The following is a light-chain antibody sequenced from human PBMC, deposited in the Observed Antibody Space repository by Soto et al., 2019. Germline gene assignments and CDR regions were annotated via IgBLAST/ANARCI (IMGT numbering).Light chain of an antibody. CDR2: SNS. CDR3: SAWDDNLNGVV. CDR1: SFNIGSNP. Sequence: QSVLTQPPSASGTPGQRVTISCSGSSFNIGSNPVNWYQQFPGKAPKFLIYSNSERPSGVPDRFSGSKSGTSASLAINGLQSDDEADYYCSAWDDNLNGVVFGGGTKLTVL. J-gene: IGLJ2*01. V-gene: IGLV1-44*01.